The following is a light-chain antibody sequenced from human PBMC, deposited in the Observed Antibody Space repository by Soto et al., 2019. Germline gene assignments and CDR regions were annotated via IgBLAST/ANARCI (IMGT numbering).Light chain of an antibody. CDR2: GAS. Sequence: AIQMTQSPSSLSASVGGRVTITCRASQGIRNDLGWYQQKPGKAPKFLIYGASNLQSGVPSRFSGSGSGTDFTLTINSXQPEDFATYYCLQDYNYPYTFGQGTKVDIK. CDR1: QGIRND. J-gene: IGKJ2*01. V-gene: IGKV1-6*01. CDR3: LQDYNYPYT.